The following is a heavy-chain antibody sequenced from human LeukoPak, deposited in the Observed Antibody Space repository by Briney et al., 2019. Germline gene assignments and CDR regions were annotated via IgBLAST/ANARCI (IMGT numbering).Heavy chain of an antibody. D-gene: IGHD2-2*01. V-gene: IGHV1-69*13. CDR3: ARPSPSSTSWHYDAFDI. Sequence: SVKLSCKASGGTFSSYAISWVRQAPGQGLEWMGGIIPIFGTANYAQKLQGRVTITADESTSTAYMELSSLRSEDTAVYYCARPSPSSTSWHYDAFDIWGQGTMVTVS. CDR1: GGTFSSYA. CDR2: IIPIFGTA. J-gene: IGHJ3*02.